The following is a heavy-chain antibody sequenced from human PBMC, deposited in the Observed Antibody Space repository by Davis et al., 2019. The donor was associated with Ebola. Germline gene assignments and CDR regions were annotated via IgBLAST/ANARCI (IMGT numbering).Heavy chain of an antibody. Sequence: SVKVSCKASGGTFSSYAISWVRQAPGQGLEWMGGIIPIFGTANYAQKFQGRVTITADESTSTAYMELSSLRSEDTAVYYCARDLTMVQGVPWWGQGTLVTVSS. D-gene: IGHD3-10*01. CDR1: GGTFSSYA. CDR2: IIPIFGTA. J-gene: IGHJ4*02. CDR3: ARDLTMVQGVPW. V-gene: IGHV1-69*13.